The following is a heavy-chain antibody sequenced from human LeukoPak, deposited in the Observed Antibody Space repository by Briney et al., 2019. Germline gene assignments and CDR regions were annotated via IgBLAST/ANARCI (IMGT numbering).Heavy chain of an antibody. CDR1: GGSISSSY. J-gene: IGHJ5*02. D-gene: IGHD3-10*01. Sequence: SETLSLTCTVSGGSISSSYWTWIRQPPGKGLEWIGYVSYSGSTNYNPSLNSRVTISVDTSKNQLSLRLNSVTAADTAVYFCARPSRPGRGSPFHPRGQGTLVTVSS. CDR2: VSYSGST. CDR3: ARPSRPGRGSPFHP. V-gene: IGHV4-59*01.